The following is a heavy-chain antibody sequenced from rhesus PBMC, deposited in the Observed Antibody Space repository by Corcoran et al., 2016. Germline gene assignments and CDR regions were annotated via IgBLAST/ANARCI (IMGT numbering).Heavy chain of an antibody. V-gene: IGHV4-76*01. Sequence: QVQLQESGPGLVTPSETLSLTCAVSGGSTSGCYDWSWVRQPPGQGLGWIGYIYGSSGSTNYKPPLKNRVTISKDTSKNQFSLRLNSVTAADTAVYYCARLTDDDYGSSPNYFDYWGQGVLVTVSS. J-gene: IGHJ4*01. CDR1: GGSTSGCYD. D-gene: IGHD3-9*01. CDR3: ARLTDDDYGSSPNYFDY. CDR2: IYGSSGST.